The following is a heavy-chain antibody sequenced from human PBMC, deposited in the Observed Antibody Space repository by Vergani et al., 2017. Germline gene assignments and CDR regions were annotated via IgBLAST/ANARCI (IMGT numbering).Heavy chain of an antibody. V-gene: IGHV3-21*01. CDR3: ASAVYYDPV. Sequence: EVQLVESGGGLVKPGGSLRLSCAASGFTFSSYSMNWVRQAPGKGLEWVSSISSSSSYRYYADSVKGRFTITRDNAKNSLYLQMNSLRAEDTAVYYCASAVYYDPVWGQGTLVTVSS. CDR2: ISSSSSYR. D-gene: IGHD3-22*01. CDR1: GFTFSSYS. J-gene: IGHJ4*02.